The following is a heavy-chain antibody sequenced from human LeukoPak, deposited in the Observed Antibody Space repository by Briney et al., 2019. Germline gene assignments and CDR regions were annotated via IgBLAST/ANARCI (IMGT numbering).Heavy chain of an antibody. Sequence: GGSLRLSCAASGFTFSDYYMSWIRQAPGKGLEWISYISNSGSFIYYADSAKGRFTISRDNAKNSLYLQMDSLRAEDTAVYYCARDSLGAAVAYYFIYWGQGTLVTVSS. J-gene: IGHJ4*02. CDR1: GFTFSDYY. V-gene: IGHV3-11*01. CDR2: ISNSGSFI. CDR3: ARDSLGAAVAYYFIY. D-gene: IGHD2/OR15-2a*01.